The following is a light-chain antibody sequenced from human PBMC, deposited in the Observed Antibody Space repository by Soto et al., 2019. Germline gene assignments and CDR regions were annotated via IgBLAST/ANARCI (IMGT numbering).Light chain of an antibody. V-gene: IGLV2-11*01. CDR1: SSDVGGYNY. CDR2: DVS. Sequence: QSVLTQPRSVSGSPGQSVTISCTGTSSDVGGYNYVSWYQHNPGKAPKLMIFDVSARPSGVPDRFSGSKSVNTASLTISGLQAEDEADYYCCSYAGTYTPLFGGGTKLTVL. J-gene: IGLJ2*01. CDR3: CSYAGTYTPL.